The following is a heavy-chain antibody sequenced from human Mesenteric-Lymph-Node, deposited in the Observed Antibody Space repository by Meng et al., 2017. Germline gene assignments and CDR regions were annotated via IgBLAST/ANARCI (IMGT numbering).Heavy chain of an antibody. V-gene: IGHV4-34*01. CDR2: INHSGST. D-gene: IGHD6-19*01. CDR1: GGFVSGYY. CDR3: ARVRQWGGFDY. J-gene: IGHJ4*02. Sequence: QGQLPEWGAGLLKASETLALTCAGYGGFVSGYYWSWIRQPPGKGLEWIGEINHSGSTNYNPSLKSRVTISVDTSKNQFSLKLSSVTAADTAVYYCARVRQWGGFDYWGQGTLVTVSS.